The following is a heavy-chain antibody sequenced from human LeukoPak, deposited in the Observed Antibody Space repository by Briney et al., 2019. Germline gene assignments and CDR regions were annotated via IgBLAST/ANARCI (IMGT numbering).Heavy chain of an antibody. CDR1: GFTFSDYY. D-gene: IGHD4-17*01. Sequence: GGSLRLSCAASGFTFSDYYMSWIRQAPGKGLEWVSYISSSGSTINYADSVKGRFTISRDNAKNSLYMQMKSLRAENTAVYYCARDRLYYGDYGPIDYWGEGPLVTVSS. CDR2: ISSSGSTI. J-gene: IGHJ4*02. V-gene: IGHV3-11*04. CDR3: ARDRLYYGDYGPIDY.